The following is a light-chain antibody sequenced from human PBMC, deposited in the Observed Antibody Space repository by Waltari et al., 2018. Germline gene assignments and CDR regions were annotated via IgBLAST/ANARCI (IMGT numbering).Light chain of an antibody. V-gene: IGKV1-12*01. CDR1: QDISSR. CDR3: QQAKIFPFT. J-gene: IGKJ3*01. CDR2: ETS. Sequence: DIQMTQSPSSVSASIGDRVTITCRASQDISSRLGWYQQKPGKAPKLLIPETSSLQTGVPSRFSGSGSGTDFTLTISSLQTEDCATYYCQQAKIFPFTFGPGTKVDVK.